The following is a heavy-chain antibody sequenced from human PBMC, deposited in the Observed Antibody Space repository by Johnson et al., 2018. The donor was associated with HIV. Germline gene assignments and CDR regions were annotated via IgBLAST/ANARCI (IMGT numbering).Heavy chain of an antibody. J-gene: IGHJ3*02. CDR1: GFTFSSYA. Sequence: QVQLVESGGGVVQPGRSLRLSCAASGFTFSSYAMHWVRQAPGKGLEWVAVISYDGRNKYYADSVKGRFTISRDNSKNTLYLQMNSLRAEDTAVYYCARVEDGSGSYYPDALDSWGQGTKVTVSS. CDR2: ISYDGRNK. D-gene: IGHD3-10*01. V-gene: IGHV3-30-3*01. CDR3: ARVEDGSGSYYPDALDS.